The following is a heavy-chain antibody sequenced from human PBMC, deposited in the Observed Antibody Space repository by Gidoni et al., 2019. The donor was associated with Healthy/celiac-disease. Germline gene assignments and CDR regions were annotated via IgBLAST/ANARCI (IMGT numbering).Heavy chain of an antibody. Sequence: QVQLVQSGAEVTKPGASVKVSCQASGYTFTGYYMPWVRPAPGQGLEWMGWINPNSGGTNYAQKFQGWVTMTRDTSISTAYMELSRLRSDDTAVYYCARDRGLREDYYYGMDVWGQGTTVTVSS. CDR2: INPNSGGT. J-gene: IGHJ6*02. CDR3: ARDRGLREDYYYGMDV. V-gene: IGHV1-2*04. CDR1: GYTFTGYY.